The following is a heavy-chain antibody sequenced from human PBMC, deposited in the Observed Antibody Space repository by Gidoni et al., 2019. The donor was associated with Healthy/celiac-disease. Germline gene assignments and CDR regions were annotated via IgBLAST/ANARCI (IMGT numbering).Heavy chain of an antibody. CDR2: IIPILGIA. Sequence: QVQLVQSGAEVKKPGSSVKVSCKASGGTFRSYANSWVPQAPGQGLEWMGRIIPILGIATYAQKFQGRVTITADKSTSTAYMELSSLRSEDTAVYYCASRRTGTTLTHYYYYYMDVWGKGTTVTVSS. J-gene: IGHJ6*03. CDR3: ASRRTGTTLTHYYYYYMDV. CDR1: GGTFRSYA. D-gene: IGHD1-7*01. V-gene: IGHV1-69*04.